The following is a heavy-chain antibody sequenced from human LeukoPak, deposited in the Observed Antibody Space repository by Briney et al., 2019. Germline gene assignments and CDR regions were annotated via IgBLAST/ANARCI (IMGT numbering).Heavy chain of an antibody. V-gene: IGHV4-61*02. CDR2: IYTSGST. CDR1: GGSISSGSYY. J-gene: IGHJ4*02. D-gene: IGHD3-10*01. CDR3: ARSPPYYGSDYYFDY. Sequence: PSETLPLTCTVSGGSISSGSYYWSWIRQPAGKGLEWIGRIYTSGSTNYNPSLKSRVTISVDTSKNQCSRKLSSVTAADTAVYYCARSPPYYGSDYYFDYWGQGTLVTVSS.